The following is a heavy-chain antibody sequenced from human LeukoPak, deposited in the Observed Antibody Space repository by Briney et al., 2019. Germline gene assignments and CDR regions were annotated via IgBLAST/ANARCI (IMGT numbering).Heavy chain of an antibody. V-gene: IGHV4-34*01. CDR2: INHSGST. CDR1: GGSFSGYY. D-gene: IGHD6-13*01. CDR3: ARAGSSWREYYYYYYMDV. Sequence: SETLSLTCAVYGGSFSGYYWSWIRQPPGKGLEWIGEINHSGSTNYNPSLKSRVTISVDTSKNQFSLKLSSVTAADTAVYYCARAGSSWREYYYYYYMDVWGKGTTVTISS. J-gene: IGHJ6*03.